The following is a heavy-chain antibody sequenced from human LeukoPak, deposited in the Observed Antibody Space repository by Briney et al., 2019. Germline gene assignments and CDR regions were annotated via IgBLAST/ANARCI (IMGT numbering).Heavy chain of an antibody. CDR2: ISTSGSTI. CDR3: ARAGGGYIVVVPAAFDY. V-gene: IGHV3-48*03. J-gene: IGHJ4*02. Sequence: GGSLRLSCAASGFTFSSYEMNWVRQAPGNGLEWVSYISTSGSTIHYADSVKGRFAISRDNAKNSLYLQMNSLRAEDTAVYYCARAGGGYIVVVPAAFDYWGQGTLVTVS. CDR1: GFTFSSYE. D-gene: IGHD2-2*01.